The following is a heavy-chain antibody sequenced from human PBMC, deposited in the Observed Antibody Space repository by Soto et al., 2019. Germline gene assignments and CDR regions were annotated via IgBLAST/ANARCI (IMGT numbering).Heavy chain of an antibody. CDR2: ISYDGSNK. CDR3: ARNWLQRGYSYGNYYYYGMDV. CDR1: GFTFRSHS. D-gene: IGHD5-18*01. J-gene: IGHJ6*02. Sequence: PGGALRLSFATSGFTFRSHSMHWGRPAPGKGLGGGAVISYDGSNKYYADSVKGRFTISRDNSKNTLYLQMNSLRAEDTAVFYCARNWLQRGYSYGNYYYYGMDVWGQGTTVTVSS. V-gene: IGHV3-30-3*01.